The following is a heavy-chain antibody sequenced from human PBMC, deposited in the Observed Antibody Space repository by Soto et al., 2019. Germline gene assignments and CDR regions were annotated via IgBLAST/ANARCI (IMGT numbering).Heavy chain of an antibody. CDR1: GYTFTSYG. D-gene: IGHD6-13*01. Sequence: ASVKVSCKASGYTFTSYGISWVRQAPGQGLEWMGWISAYNGNTNYAQKLQGRVTMTTDTSTSTAYMELRSLRSDDTAVYYCARRIAAAGSQYYYYYGMDVWGQGTTVTVSS. J-gene: IGHJ6*02. CDR2: ISAYNGNT. CDR3: ARRIAAAGSQYYYYYGMDV. V-gene: IGHV1-18*01.